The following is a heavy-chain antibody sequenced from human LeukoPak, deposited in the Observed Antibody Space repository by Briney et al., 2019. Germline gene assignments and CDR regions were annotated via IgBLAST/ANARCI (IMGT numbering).Heavy chain of an antibody. Sequence: ASVKVSCKASGYTFTGYYMHWVRQAPGQGLEWMGRINPNSGGTNYAQKFQGRVTMTRDTSISTAYMELSRLRSDDTAVYYCARLVSARPGFGGDYWRQGTLVTVSS. CDR1: GYTFTGYY. CDR3: ARLVSARPGFGGDY. CDR2: INPNSGGT. J-gene: IGHJ4*02. D-gene: IGHD6-6*01. V-gene: IGHV1-2*06.